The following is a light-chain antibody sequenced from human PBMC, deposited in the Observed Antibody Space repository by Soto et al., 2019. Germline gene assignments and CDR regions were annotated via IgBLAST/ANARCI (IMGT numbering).Light chain of an antibody. J-gene: IGKJ2*01. Sequence: DVVMTQSPVSLTVTLGQPASISCRSSQSLVHSDGTTYLHWFQQRPGQSPRRLVYKVSNRDSGVPDRFSGSGSGTEFILKISRVEAEDIGGYFCMQATHWPYTFVQGTKLEI. CDR2: KVS. CDR3: MQATHWPYT. V-gene: IGKV2-30*02. CDR1: QSLVHSDGTTY.